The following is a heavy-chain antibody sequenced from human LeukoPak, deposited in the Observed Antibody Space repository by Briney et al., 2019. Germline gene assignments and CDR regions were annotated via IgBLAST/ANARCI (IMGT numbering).Heavy chain of an antibody. CDR1: GFTFSSYW. J-gene: IGHJ4*02. CDR3: ARDLLWFGEPEYYFDY. Sequence: PGGSLRLSCAASGFTFSSYWMHWVRHAPGKGLVWASRINSDGSSTSYAGSVKGRFTISRDNAKNTLYLQMNSLRAEDTAVYYCARDLLWFGEPEYYFDYWGQGTLATVSS. CDR2: INSDGSST. D-gene: IGHD3-10*01. V-gene: IGHV3-74*01.